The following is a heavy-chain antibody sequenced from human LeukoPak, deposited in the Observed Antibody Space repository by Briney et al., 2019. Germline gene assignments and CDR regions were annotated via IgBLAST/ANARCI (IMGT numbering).Heavy chain of an antibody. CDR3: ARLGDSYAIDAFDI. Sequence: PSETLSLTCTVSGGSISSSGYYWGWIRQPPGKGLEWIGTIYYSGSTYYSPSLKSRVTISVDTSKNQFSLRLSSVTAADTAVYYCARLGDSYAIDAFDIWGQGTMVTVSS. CDR1: GGSISSSGYY. D-gene: IGHD5-18*01. CDR2: IYYSGST. J-gene: IGHJ3*02. V-gene: IGHV4-39*07.